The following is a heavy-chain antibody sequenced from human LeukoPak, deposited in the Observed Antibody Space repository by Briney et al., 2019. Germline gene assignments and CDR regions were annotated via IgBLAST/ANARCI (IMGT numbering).Heavy chain of an antibody. J-gene: IGHJ4*02. CDR1: GYTFTGYY. Sequence: ASVKVSCKASGYTFTGYYMHWVRQAPGQGLEWMGWINPNSGGTNYAQKFQGRVTMTRDTSTSTVYMELSSLRSEDTAVYYCARGGRGRKWELQNWGQGTLVTVSS. V-gene: IGHV1-2*02. D-gene: IGHD1-26*01. CDR2: INPNSGGT. CDR3: ARGGRGRKWELQN.